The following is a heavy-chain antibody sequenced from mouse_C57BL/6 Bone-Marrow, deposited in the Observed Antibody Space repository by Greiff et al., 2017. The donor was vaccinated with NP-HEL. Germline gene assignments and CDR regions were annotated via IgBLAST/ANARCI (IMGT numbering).Heavy chain of an antibody. D-gene: IGHD2-4*01. J-gene: IGHJ3*01. CDR1: GYTFTSYW. V-gene: IGHV1-64*01. CDR3: ARSIYYDYDVAY. CDR2: IHPNSGST. Sequence: QVQLKQPGAELVKPGASVKLSCKASGYTFTSYWMHWVKQRPGQGLEWIGMIHPNSGSTNYNEKFKSKATLTVDKSSSTAYMQLSSLTSEDSAVYYCARSIYYDYDVAYWGQGTLVTVSA.